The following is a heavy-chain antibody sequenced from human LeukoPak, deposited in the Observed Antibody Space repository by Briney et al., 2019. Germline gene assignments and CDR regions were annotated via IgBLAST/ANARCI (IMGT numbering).Heavy chain of an antibody. CDR2: INPNSGGT. J-gene: IGHJ3*02. Sequence: GASVKVSCKASGYTFTGYCMHWVRQAPGQGLEWMGWINPNSGGTNYAQKFQGRVTMTRDTSISTAYMELSRLRSNDTAVYYCAPIAAGYSSSRRNAFDIWGQGTMVTVSS. D-gene: IGHD6-13*01. CDR3: APIAAGYSSSRRNAFDI. V-gene: IGHV1-2*02. CDR1: GYTFTGYC.